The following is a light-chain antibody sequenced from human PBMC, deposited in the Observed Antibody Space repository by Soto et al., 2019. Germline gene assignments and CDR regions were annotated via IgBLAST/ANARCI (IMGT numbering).Light chain of an antibody. CDR2: GAS. J-gene: IGKJ2*01. CDR3: QQSNNWPYT. CDR1: QSVSDN. Sequence: EIVMTQSPATLSVSPGERVTLSCRASQSVSDNLAWYQQKPGQAPRLLIYGASTRATTTPARFSGSGSGTEFTLTISSLQSEDFAVYFCQQSNNWPYTFCQGTKLDIQ. V-gene: IGKV3-15*01.